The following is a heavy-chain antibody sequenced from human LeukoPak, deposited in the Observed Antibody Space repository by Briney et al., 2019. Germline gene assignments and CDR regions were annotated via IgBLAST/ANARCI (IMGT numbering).Heavy chain of an antibody. Sequence: PGGSLRLSCAASGFTFSSYGMHWVRQGPGKGLEWVAVISYDESNKYYADSVKGRFTISRDNSKNTLYVQMNSLRGEDTAVYYCARAGIAVDYRGFDYWGQGTLVTVSS. CDR2: ISYDESNK. V-gene: IGHV3-30*03. CDR3: ARAGIAVDYRGFDY. D-gene: IGHD6-19*01. J-gene: IGHJ4*02. CDR1: GFTFSSYG.